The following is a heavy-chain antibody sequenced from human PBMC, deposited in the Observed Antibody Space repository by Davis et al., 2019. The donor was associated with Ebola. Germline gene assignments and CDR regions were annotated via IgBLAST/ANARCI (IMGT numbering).Heavy chain of an antibody. CDR1: GFTFSSYA. Sequence: GESLKISCAASGFTFSSYAMSWVRQAPGKGLEWVSAISGSGGSTYYADSVKGRFTISRDNSKNTLYLQMNSLRAEDTAVYYCAKPRNWNYYVYYYYGMDVWGQGTTVTVSS. D-gene: IGHD1-7*01. V-gene: IGHV3-23*01. CDR3: AKPRNWNYYVYYYYGMDV. J-gene: IGHJ6*02. CDR2: ISGSGGST.